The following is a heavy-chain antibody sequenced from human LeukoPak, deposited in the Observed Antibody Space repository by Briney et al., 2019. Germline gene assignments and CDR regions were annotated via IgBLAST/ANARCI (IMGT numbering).Heavy chain of an antibody. Sequence: ALVKVSCKASGYTFTGYYMHWVRQAPGQGLEWMGWINPNSGGTNYAQKFQGWVTMTRDTSISTAYMELSRLRSDDTAVYYCARGRYDFWSGVSPFDYWGQGTLVTVSS. CDR3: ARGRYDFWSGVSPFDY. J-gene: IGHJ4*02. V-gene: IGHV1-2*04. CDR1: GYTFTGYY. CDR2: INPNSGGT. D-gene: IGHD3-3*01.